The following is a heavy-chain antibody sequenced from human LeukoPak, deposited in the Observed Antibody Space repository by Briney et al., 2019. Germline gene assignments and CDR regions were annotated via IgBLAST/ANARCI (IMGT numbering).Heavy chain of an antibody. J-gene: IGHJ4*02. V-gene: IGHV3-33*01. CDR2: IWYDGSIK. CDR1: GFSFSSYG. Sequence: GRSLRLSCAASGFSFSSYGMHWVRQAPGKGLEWVAVIWYDGSIKYYGDSVKGRFTISRDNSKNSLYLQMNSLRAEDTAVYYCTRDGDTSGYSDWGQGTLVTVSS. D-gene: IGHD3-22*01. CDR3: TRDGDTSGYSD.